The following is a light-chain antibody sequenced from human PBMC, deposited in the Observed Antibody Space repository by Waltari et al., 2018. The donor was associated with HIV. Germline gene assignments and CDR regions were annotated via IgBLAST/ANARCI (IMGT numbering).Light chain of an antibody. Sequence: SYGLTQSPSVSVSPGQTARITCSGNELAKKYSHWYRQKSGQAPELLIYQDNERPSGSAQRFSGSKSGTTVTLTINEVQAEDEADYLCQSTDRSGTWVFGGGTKLAVL. CDR2: QDN. J-gene: IGLJ3*02. CDR1: ELAKKY. CDR3: QSTDRSGTWV. V-gene: IGLV3-25*03.